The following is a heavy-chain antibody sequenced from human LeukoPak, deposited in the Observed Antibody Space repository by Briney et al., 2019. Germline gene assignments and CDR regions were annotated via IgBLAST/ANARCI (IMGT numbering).Heavy chain of an antibody. Sequence: PGGSLRLSCAASGFTFSSYTMNWVRQAPGKGLEWVSSISSSATYIYYADSVKGRFTISRDNAINSLYLQLSSLRVEDTAVYYCARDAYASGSHDYWGQGTLVTVSS. D-gene: IGHD3-10*01. V-gene: IGHV3-21*01. CDR1: GFTFSSYT. J-gene: IGHJ4*02. CDR2: ISSSATYI. CDR3: ARDAYASGSHDY.